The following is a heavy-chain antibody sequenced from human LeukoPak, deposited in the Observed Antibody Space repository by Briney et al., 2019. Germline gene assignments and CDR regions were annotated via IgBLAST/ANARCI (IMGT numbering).Heavy chain of an antibody. V-gene: IGHV4-34*01. J-gene: IGHJ4*02. Sequence: SETLSLTCAVYGGSFSGYYWSWIRQPPGKGLEWIGEINHSGSTNYNPSLKSRVTISVDTSKNQFSLKLSSVTAADTAVYYCAREAIYGDYDWGQGTLVTVS. D-gene: IGHD4-17*01. CDR2: INHSGST. CDR3: AREAIYGDYD. CDR1: GGSFSGYY.